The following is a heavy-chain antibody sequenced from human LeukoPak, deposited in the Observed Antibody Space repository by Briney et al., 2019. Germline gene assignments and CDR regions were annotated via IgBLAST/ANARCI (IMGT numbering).Heavy chain of an antibody. V-gene: IGHV1-18*01. CDR2: VSAHADDT. CDR1: GYTFTNYG. Sequence: ASVKVSCKASGYTFTNYGISWVRQAPGQGLEWMGWVSAHADDTNYVQKFRGRITMTTDTSTSTAYVELRSLRSDDTAVYYCARDCIGCLGFDYWGQGTLVTVPS. CDR3: ARDCIGCLGFDY. D-gene: IGHD5/OR15-5a*01. J-gene: IGHJ4*02.